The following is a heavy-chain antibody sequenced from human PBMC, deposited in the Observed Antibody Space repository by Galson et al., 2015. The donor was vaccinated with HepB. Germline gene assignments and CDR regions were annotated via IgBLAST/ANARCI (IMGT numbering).Heavy chain of an antibody. CDR3: ARLPPPADYYDYGMDV. D-gene: IGHD3-16*01. J-gene: IGHJ6*02. Sequence: SETLSLTCCVFGASMTNSNWWTWVRQPPGKGLQWLGEIHESGLTRYNPSLRSRVTMSADQTKNQISLRLNSVTAADTAVYYCARLPPPADYYDYGMDVWGQGTTVTVSS. V-gene: IGHV4-4*02. CDR1: GASMTNSNW. CDR2: IHESGLT.